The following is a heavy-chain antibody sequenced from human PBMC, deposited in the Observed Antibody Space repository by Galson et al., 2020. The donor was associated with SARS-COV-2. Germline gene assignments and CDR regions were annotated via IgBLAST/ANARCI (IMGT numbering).Heavy chain of an antibody. V-gene: IGHV3-33*01. CDR3: ARALINYYCMDV. CDR2: IWYDGSNK. CDR1: GFTFSSYG. Sequence: GGSLRLSCAASGFTFSSYGMHWVRQAPGKGLEWVAVIWYDGSNKYYADSVKGRFTISRDNSKNTLYLQMNSLRAEDTALYYCARALINYYCMDVWGQGTTVTVSS. J-gene: IGHJ6*02. D-gene: IGHD2-8*01.